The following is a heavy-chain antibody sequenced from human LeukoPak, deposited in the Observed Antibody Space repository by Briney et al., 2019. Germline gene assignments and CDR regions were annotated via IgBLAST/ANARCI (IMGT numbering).Heavy chain of an antibody. Sequence: PSETLSLTCTVSGGSISSGDYYWSWIRQPPGKGLEWIGYIYYSGSTYYNPSLKSRVTISVDTSKNQFSLKLSSVTAADTAVYYCARGRGSGLYYYDSSGYLLDYWGQGTLVTVSS. CDR1: GGSISSGDYY. J-gene: IGHJ4*02. CDR2: IYYSGST. CDR3: ARGRGSGLYYYDSSGYLLDY. V-gene: IGHV4-30-4*01. D-gene: IGHD3-22*01.